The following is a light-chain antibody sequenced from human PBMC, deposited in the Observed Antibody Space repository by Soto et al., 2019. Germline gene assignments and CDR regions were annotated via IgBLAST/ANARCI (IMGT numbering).Light chain of an antibody. J-gene: IGKJ4*01. Sequence: DILLTQSPSTLSASVADRVTITCRASQSITARLAWYQQKPGKAPKLLIYDASILERGFPSRFSGSGSGTELTLTISTLQPEDFETYYWQQYNTLSLTFGGGTKVDIK. V-gene: IGKV1-5*01. CDR2: DAS. CDR3: QQYNTLSLT. CDR1: QSITAR.